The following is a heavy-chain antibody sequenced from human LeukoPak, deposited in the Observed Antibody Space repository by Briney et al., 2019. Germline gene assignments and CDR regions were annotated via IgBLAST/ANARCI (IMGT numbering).Heavy chain of an antibody. CDR3: ARVEMATIGQAGVFDY. J-gene: IGHJ4*02. D-gene: IGHD5-24*01. Sequence: ASVKVSCKASGGTFSSYAISSVRHAPGQGLEWMGWIIPIFGTANYAQKFQGRVTITTDESTSTAYMELSSLRSEDTGVYYCARVEMATIGQAGVFDYWGQGTLVTVSS. CDR1: GGTFSSYA. CDR2: IIPIFGTA. V-gene: IGHV1-69*05.